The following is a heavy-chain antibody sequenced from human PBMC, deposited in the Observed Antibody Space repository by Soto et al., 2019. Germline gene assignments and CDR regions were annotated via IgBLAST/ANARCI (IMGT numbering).Heavy chain of an antibody. J-gene: IGHJ4*02. V-gene: IGHV3-48*02. CDR2: ISRSSTII. CDR1: GFTFSSYN. D-gene: IGHD4-17*01. Sequence: EVQLVESGGSLVQPGGSLRLSCIVSGFTFSSYNMNWVRQAPGKGLEWVSYISRSSTIIHYADSVKGRFTISRDNGKKSLYLQMNNLSDEDTAVYYCATDDYKSVDYWDQETLVTVSS. CDR3: ATDDYKSVDY.